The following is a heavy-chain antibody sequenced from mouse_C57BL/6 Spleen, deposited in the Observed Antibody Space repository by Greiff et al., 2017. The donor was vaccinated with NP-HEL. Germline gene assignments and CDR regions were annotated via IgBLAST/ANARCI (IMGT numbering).Heavy chain of an antibody. CDR2: INYDGSST. CDR1: GFTFSDYY. V-gene: IGHV5-16*01. CDR3: AREYYGSSSLDY. Sequence: EVQVVESEGGLVQPGSSMKLSCTASGFTFSDYYMAWVRQVPEKGLEWVANINYDGSSTYYLDSLKSRFIISRDNAKNILYLQMSSLKSEDTATYYCAREYYGSSSLDYWGQGTTLTVSS. D-gene: IGHD1-1*01. J-gene: IGHJ2*01.